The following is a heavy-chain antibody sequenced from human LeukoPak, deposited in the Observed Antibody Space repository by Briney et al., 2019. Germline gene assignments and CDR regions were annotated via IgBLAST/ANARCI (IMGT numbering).Heavy chain of an antibody. CDR1: GFTFNNYA. J-gene: IGHJ4*02. CDR2: ISGSGSGGST. V-gene: IGHV3-23*01. D-gene: IGHD2-21*02. CDR3: AKSQSRGAYCNGDCYYDN. Sequence: GGSLRLSCAAPGFTFNNYAMNWVRQAPGKGLEWGSTISGSGSGGSTYYAHSVKGRFTISRDNSKNTVYLQMNSLRGEDTAVYYCAKSQSRGAYCNGDCYYDNWGQGTLVTVSS.